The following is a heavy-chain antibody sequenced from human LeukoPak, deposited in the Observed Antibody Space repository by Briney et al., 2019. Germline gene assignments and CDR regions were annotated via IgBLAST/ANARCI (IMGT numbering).Heavy chain of an antibody. CDR1: GFTFSSYS. Sequence: GGSLRLSCAASGFTFSSYSMNWVRQAPGKGLEWVSSISSSSSYIYYADSVKGRFTISRDNAKNSLYLQMNSLRAEDTAVYYCARAPPLTIFGVVIMSYFDYWGQGTLVTVYS. V-gene: IGHV3-21*01. J-gene: IGHJ4*02. CDR3: ARAPPLTIFGVVIMSYFDY. D-gene: IGHD3-3*01. CDR2: ISSSSSYI.